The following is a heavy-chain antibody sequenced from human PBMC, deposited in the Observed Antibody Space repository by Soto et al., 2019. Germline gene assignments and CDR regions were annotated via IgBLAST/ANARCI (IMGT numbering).Heavy chain of an antibody. CDR2: ISAYNGNT. Sequence: ASVKVSCKASGYTFTSYGISWVRQAPGQGLEWMGWISAYNGNTNYAQKLQGRVTTTTDTSTSTAYMELRSLRSDDTAVYYCARFMITIFGVVTGPKNWFAPWGQGTLVTVSS. D-gene: IGHD3-3*01. V-gene: IGHV1-18*01. CDR1: GYTFTSYG. CDR3: ARFMITIFGVVTGPKNWFAP. J-gene: IGHJ5*02.